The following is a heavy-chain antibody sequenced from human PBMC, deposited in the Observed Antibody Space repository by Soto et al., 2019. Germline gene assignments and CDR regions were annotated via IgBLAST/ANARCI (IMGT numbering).Heavy chain of an antibody. D-gene: IGHD1-20*01. CDR2: IYYSGST. CDR1: GGSISSYY. Sequence: QVQLQESGPGLVKPSETLSLTCTVSGGSISSYYWSWIRQPPGKGLEWIGDIYYSGSTNYNPSLQRRVTVSVDPSKDQSSLKLSSVPAADSAVYYSARRYGYSFDYWGQGTLVTVSS. CDR3: ARRYGYSFDY. J-gene: IGHJ4*02. V-gene: IGHV4-59*08.